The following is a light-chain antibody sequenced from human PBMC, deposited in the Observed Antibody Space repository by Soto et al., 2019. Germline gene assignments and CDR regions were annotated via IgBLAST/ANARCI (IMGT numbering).Light chain of an antibody. CDR2: LAS. CDR1: QSLLHRNGDNY. J-gene: IGKJ2*01. V-gene: IGKV2-28*01. CDR3: MQALQTPYT. Sequence: DIVMTQSPLSLPVTPGEPASISCRSSQSLLHRNGDNYLAWYQQKPGQSPHLLIYLASNRASGVSDRFSGSGSGTDFTLKISRVEAEDVGVYYCMQALQTPYTFGQGTKLEIK.